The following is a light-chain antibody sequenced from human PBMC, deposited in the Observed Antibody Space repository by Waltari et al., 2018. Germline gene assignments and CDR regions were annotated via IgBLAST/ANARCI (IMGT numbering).Light chain of an antibody. CDR3: QQSYNAPYT. J-gene: IGKJ2*01. CDR2: VAS. V-gene: IGKV1-39*01. CDR1: QSISNY. Sequence: DIQMTQSPSSLPASVGDRVTITCRSSQSISNYLNWYQHKPGEAPKLLVYVASNLQRGVPSRFGGSGSETDFTLTISSLQLEDFATYYCQQSYNAPYTFGQGTNVEIK.